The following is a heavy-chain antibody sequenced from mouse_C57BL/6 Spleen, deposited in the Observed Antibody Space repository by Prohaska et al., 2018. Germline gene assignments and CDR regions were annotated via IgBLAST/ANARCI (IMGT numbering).Heavy chain of an antibody. J-gene: IGHJ2*01. Sequence: EVQLQQSGPELVKPGASVKISCKASGYTFTDYYMNWVKQSHGKSLEWIGDINPNNGGTSYNQKFKGKATVTVDKSSSTAYMELRSLTSEDSAVYYCARKGWDGPDYWGQGTTLTVSS. CDR3: ARKGWDGPDY. CDR1: GYTFTDYY. D-gene: IGHD4-1*01. V-gene: IGHV1-26*01. CDR2: INPNNGGT.